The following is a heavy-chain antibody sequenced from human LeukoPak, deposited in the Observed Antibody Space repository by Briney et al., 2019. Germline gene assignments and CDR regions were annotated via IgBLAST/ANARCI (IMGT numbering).Heavy chain of an antibody. CDR3: ARHTYYYDARSSYPYYYGMDV. CDR1: GGSISSYY. CDR2: IYYSGST. J-gene: IGHJ6*02. D-gene: IGHD3-10*01. V-gene: IGHV4-59*08. Sequence: SETLSLTCTVSGGSISSYYWSWIRQPPGKGLEWIGDIYYSGSTNYNPSLKSRVTISVDTSKNQFSLRLSSVTAADTAVYYCARHTYYYDARSSYPYYYGMDVWGQGTTATVSS.